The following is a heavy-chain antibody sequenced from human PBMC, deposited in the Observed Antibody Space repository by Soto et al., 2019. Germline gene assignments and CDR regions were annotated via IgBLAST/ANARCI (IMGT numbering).Heavy chain of an antibody. Sequence: PEGALRVTCAGSGCPFDDFAINWVRQAPGKGLEWVGLIRNQSYQETPEYAAAVKGRFTISRDTSNGIAYLQMSSLKIEDSGVYFSLYWGQGTPVTVSS. CDR1: GCPFDDFA. CDR2: IRNQSYQETP. J-gene: IGHJ4*02. CDR3: LY. V-gene: IGHV3-49*04.